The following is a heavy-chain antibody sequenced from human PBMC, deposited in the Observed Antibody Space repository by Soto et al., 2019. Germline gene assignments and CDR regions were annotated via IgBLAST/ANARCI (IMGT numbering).Heavy chain of an antibody. V-gene: IGHV1-24*01. J-gene: IGHJ5*02. CDR1: GNNLTELS. CDR3: ATDWRFDP. CDR2: FDPEDGEI. Sequence: ASVKVSCKVSGNNLTELSMHWVRQAPGKGLEWMGGFDPEDGEIIYAQKFQGRVTLTEDTSTNTAYMEVSSLGSDDTAVYYCATDWRFDPWGQGTLVTVSS.